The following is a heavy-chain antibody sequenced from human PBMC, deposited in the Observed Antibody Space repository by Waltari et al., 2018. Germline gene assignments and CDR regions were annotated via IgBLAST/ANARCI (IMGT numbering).Heavy chain of an antibody. CDR3: AKRNYYYYYYMDV. V-gene: IGHV3-30*02. CDR2: IRYDGSNK. J-gene: IGHJ6*03. Sequence: QVQLVESGGGVVQPGGSLRLSCAASGFTFRSYGMHWVRQAPGKGLEWVAFIRYDGSNKYYADSVKGRFTISRDNSKNTLYLQMNSLRAEDTAVYYCAKRNYYYYYYMDVWGKGTTVTISS. CDR1: GFTFRSYG.